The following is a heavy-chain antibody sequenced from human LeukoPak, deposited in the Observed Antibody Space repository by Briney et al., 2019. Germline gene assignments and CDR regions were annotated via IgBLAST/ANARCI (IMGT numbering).Heavy chain of an antibody. CDR1: GFTVSSNY. CDR2: IYSGGTT. Sequence: GGSLRLSCAASGFTVSSNYMSWVRQAPGKGLEWVSVIYSGGTTYYADSVKGRFTLSRDNSKNTLYLQMNSLRAEDTAVYYCARWGSGSYHFFDYWGQGTLVTVSS. V-gene: IGHV3-53*01. D-gene: IGHD1-26*01. J-gene: IGHJ4*02. CDR3: ARWGSGSYHFFDY.